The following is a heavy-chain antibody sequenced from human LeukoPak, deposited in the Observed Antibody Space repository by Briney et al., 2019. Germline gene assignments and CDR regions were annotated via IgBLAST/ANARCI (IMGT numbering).Heavy chain of an antibody. CDR2: ISGSGGST. CDR1: GFTFSSYA. D-gene: IGHD4-17*01. CDR3: AEDQGTTSQPEDAFDI. J-gene: IGHJ3*02. V-gene: IGHV3-23*01. Sequence: GGSLRLSCAASGFTFSSYAMSWVRQAPGKGLEWVSAISGSGGSTYYADSVKGRFTISRDNSKNTLYLQMNSLRAEDTAVYYCAEDQGTTSQPEDAFDIWGQGTMVTVSS.